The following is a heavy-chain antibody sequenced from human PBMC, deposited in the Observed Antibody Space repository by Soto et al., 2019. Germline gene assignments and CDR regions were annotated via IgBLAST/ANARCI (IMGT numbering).Heavy chain of an antibody. CDR3: ARDRWTADYDFWSGYYKTSYYYYGMDV. CDR2: INSDGSST. Sequence: GGSLRLLYTSSGFTFSSNWMHWVRQAPGKGLVWVSRINSDGSSTSYADSVKGRFTISRDNAKNTLYLQMNSLRAEDTAVYYCARDRWTADYDFWSGYYKTSYYYYGMDVWGQGT. J-gene: IGHJ6*02. CDR1: GFTFSSNW. V-gene: IGHV3-74*01. D-gene: IGHD3-3*01.